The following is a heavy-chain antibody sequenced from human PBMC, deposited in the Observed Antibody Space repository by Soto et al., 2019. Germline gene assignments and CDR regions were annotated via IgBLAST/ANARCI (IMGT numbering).Heavy chain of an antibody. CDR3: AAGRWFDP. V-gene: IGHV1-58*01. J-gene: IGHJ5*02. CDR2: IVVGSGNT. Sequence: QMQLVQSGPEVKKPGTSVKVSCKASGFTFTSSDVQWVRQARGQRLEWIGWIVVGSGNTNYAQKFQERVTITRDMSTSTAYMELSSLRTEDTAVYYCAAGRWFDPWGQGTLVTVSS. CDR1: GFTFTSSD.